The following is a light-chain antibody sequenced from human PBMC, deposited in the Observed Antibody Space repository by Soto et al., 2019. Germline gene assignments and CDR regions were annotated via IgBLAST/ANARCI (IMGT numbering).Light chain of an antibody. V-gene: IGKV1-39*01. J-gene: IGKJ1*01. CDR2: RAT. Sequence: EIQVTQSPSSLSASVGDRVTITCRASQNVGNHLNWYQQKSGQPPKMLFSRATTLQTGVPSGFSASGSETEFTLTISSLQPEDFATYFCQQTHTSPPTFGRGTKV. CDR1: QNVGNH. CDR3: QQTHTSPPT.